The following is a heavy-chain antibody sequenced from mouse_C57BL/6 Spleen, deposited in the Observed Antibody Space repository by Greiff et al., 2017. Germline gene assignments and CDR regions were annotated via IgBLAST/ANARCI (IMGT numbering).Heavy chain of an antibody. D-gene: IGHD1-1*01. J-gene: IGHJ1*03. Sequence: QVQLQQSGAELVKPGASVKLSCKASGYTFTEYTIHWVKQRSGQGLEWIGWFYPGSGSIKYNEKFKDKATLTADKSSSTVYMELSRLTSEDSAVYFCARHEPIYGSSYDWYFDVWGTGTTVTVSS. CDR2: FYPGSGSI. CDR3: ARHEPIYGSSYDWYFDV. CDR1: GYTFTEYT. V-gene: IGHV1-62-2*01.